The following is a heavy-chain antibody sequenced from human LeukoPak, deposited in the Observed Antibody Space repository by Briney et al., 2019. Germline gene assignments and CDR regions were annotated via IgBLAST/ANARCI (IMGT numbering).Heavy chain of an antibody. D-gene: IGHD7-27*01. V-gene: IGHV3-23*01. CDR2: ISGSGDST. CDR3: ARKTWGIDY. J-gene: IGHJ4*02. Sequence: GGSLRLSCAASGFTFSNYDMSWVRQAPGKGLEWVSSISGSGDSTYYADSVKGRFTISRDNYKNTLYLQMNSLRAEDTAVYYCARKTWGIDYWGQGTLVTVSS. CDR1: GFTFSNYD.